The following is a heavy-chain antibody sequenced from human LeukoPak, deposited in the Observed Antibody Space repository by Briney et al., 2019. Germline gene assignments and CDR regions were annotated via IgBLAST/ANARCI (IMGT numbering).Heavy chain of an antibody. CDR2: IANDGKDK. D-gene: IGHD2-2*01. CDR1: GFTFSRYG. J-gene: IGHJ4*02. V-gene: IGHV3-30*18. Sequence: PGGSLRLSCAASGFTFSRYGLHWVRQAPGKGLEWGAVIANDGKDKKYADSVKGRFTISRDNSKSTLYLQMNSLRAEDTAVYYCAKDQQVGAAAYYFDSWGQGTLVTVSS. CDR3: AKDQQVGAAAYYFDS.